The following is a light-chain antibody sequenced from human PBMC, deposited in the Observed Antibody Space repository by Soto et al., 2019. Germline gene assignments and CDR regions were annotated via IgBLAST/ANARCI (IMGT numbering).Light chain of an antibody. V-gene: IGKV3-20*01. J-gene: IGKJ1*01. Sequence: EIVLTQSPGTLSLCPGERGTLSCRASQNLGTLYLAWFQQKSGQAPRLLIYSASRRATGIPDRFTGSGSGTDFTLTINRVEPEDFAVYFCQQYAGSPRTFGQGTKVDI. CDR3: QQYAGSPRT. CDR1: QNLGTLY. CDR2: SAS.